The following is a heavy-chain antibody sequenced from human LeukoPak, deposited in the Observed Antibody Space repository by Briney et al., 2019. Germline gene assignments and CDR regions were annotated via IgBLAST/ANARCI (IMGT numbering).Heavy chain of an antibody. CDR1: GGTFSSYA. CDR3: ARYLRDCSGGSCYPYYYYGMDV. V-gene: IGHV1-69*13. D-gene: IGHD2-15*01. CDR2: IIPIFGTA. J-gene: IGHJ6*02. Sequence: SVKVSCKASGGTFSSYAISWVRQAPGQGLEWMGGIIPIFGTANYAQKFQGRVTITADESTSTAYMELRSLRSDDTAVYYCARYLRDCSGGSCYPYYYYGMDVWGQGTTVTVSS.